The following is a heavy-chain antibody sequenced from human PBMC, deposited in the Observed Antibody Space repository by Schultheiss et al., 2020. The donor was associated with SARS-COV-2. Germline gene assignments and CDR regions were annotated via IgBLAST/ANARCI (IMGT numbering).Heavy chain of an antibody. J-gene: IGHJ3*02. V-gene: IGHV3-21*04. CDR2: ISSSSSYI. Sequence: GGSLRLSCAASGFTFSSYEMNWVRQAPGKGLEWVSSISSSSSYIYYADSVKGRFTISRDNSKNTLYLQMNSLRAEDTAVYYCAKDSYAFDIWGQGTMVTVSS. CDR1: GFTFSSYE. CDR3: AKDSYAFDI.